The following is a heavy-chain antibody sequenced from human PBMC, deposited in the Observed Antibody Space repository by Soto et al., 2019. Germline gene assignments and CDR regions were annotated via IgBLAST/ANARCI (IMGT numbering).Heavy chain of an antibody. CDR1: GFKFSNYA. Sequence: GGSLRLSCAASGFKFSNYAMSWVRQAPGKGLEWVSLISATGGGTYYADSVKGRFTISRDNSHNTLYLQVHSLTAEDTAVYYCARDRRAGGNSAFYFDFWGQGAQVTVSS. D-gene: IGHD3-16*01. CDR3: ARDRRAGGNSAFYFDF. CDR2: ISATGGGT. V-gene: IGHV3-23*01. J-gene: IGHJ4*02.